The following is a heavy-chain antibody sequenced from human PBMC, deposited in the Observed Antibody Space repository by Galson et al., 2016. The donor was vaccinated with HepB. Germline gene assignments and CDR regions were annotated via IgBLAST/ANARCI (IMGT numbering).Heavy chain of an antibody. CDR2: IKNSNSDA. CDR3: TKRCMTNTCHNADDF. CDR1: GFTFSTYT. Sequence: SLRLSCAASGFTFSTYTLHWVRQAPGKGLEWVSSIKNSNSDAYYEDSVKGRFTISRDDSKSTLYLRMDSLRVEDTATYHCTKRCMTNTCHNADDFWGQGTLVTVSS. J-gene: IGHJ4*02. D-gene: IGHD2-8*01. V-gene: IGHV3-21*04.